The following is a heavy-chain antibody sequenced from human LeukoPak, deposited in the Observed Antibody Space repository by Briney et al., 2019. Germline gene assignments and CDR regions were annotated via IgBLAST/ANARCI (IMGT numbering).Heavy chain of an antibody. D-gene: IGHD6-13*01. CDR1: GFTFTAFY. CDR3: VTSTGSFSTWGAFDI. V-gene: IGHV1-2*02. J-gene: IGHJ3*02. Sequence: GASVKVSCKASGFTFTAFYMHWVRQAPGQGLEWMAWINLRSGGTNYAQRFQGRVTMTRDTSISTAYMELSSLRSDDTAIYYCVTSTGSFSTWGAFDIWGQGTMATVSS. CDR2: INLRSGGT.